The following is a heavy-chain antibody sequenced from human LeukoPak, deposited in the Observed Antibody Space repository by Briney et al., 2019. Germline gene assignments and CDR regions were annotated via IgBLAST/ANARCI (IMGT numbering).Heavy chain of an antibody. D-gene: IGHD3/OR15-3a*01. J-gene: IGHJ6*02. CDR1: GFTFDDYA. CDR2: IGGSGGDT. CDR3: VPLGGLGYYQYGMDV. V-gene: IGHV3-23*01. Sequence: EPGRSLRLSCAAPGFTFDDYAMHWVRQAPGKGLEWVSGIGGSGGDTFYADSVRGRFTVSRDNSKNTLFLQIDSLRTEDTAVYYCVPLGGLGYYQYGMDVWGRGATVTVSS.